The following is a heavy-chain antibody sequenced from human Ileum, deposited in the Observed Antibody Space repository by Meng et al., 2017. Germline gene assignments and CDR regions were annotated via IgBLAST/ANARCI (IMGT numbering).Heavy chain of an antibody. V-gene: IGHV4-61*01. J-gene: IGHJ4*02. Sequence: QLPLDESGQGLVRHSQTRSLTCTVSRASVSSNNDGWGWIRQPPGKGLEWIGYGSTNHNPSLKSRVTISVDTSKNQFFLTLNSVTAADTAIYYCARDHWGSLDYWGQGILVTVSS. CDR3: ARDHWGSLDY. CDR2: GST. D-gene: IGHD7-27*01. CDR1: RASVSSNNDG.